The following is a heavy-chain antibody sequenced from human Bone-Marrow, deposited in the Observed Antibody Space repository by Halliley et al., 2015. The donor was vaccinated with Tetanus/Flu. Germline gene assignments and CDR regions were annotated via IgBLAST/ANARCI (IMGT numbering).Heavy chain of an antibody. CDR3: AGSKSMVRGVTPAGY. J-gene: IGHJ4*02. D-gene: IGHD3-10*01. Sequence: SLRLSCSASGFSVTSNYMNWVRQAPGKGLEWVSVIHSGGTTYYADSVKGRFSIFRDSTKNTLYLQMNSLRAEDTAVYYCAGSKSMVRGVTPAGYWGRGTLVTVSS. CDR2: IHSGGTT. V-gene: IGHV3-53*01. CDR1: GFSVTSNY.